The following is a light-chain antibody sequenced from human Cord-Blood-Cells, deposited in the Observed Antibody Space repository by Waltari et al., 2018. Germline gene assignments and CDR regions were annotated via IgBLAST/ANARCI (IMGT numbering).Light chain of an antibody. CDR2: AAS. J-gene: IGKJ4*01. CDR3: QQYNNWPLT. CDR1: QSVSSN. Sequence: EIVMTQSPATLSVSPGERATLSCRASQSVSSNLAWYQQKPGQAPRLLNYAASTRATGIPARCSGSGSGTEFTLTSSSLQSEDVAVYYCQQYNNWPLTFGGGTKVEIK. V-gene: IGKV3-15*01.